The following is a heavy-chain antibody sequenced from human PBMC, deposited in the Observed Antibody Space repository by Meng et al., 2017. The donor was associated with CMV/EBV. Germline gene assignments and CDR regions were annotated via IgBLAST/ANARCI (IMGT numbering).Heavy chain of an antibody. V-gene: IGHV4-34*01. CDR1: GSFSGYY. CDR2: INHSGST. CDR3: ARGPPRAFTTGTTLLDY. D-gene: IGHD1-1*01. Sequence: GSFSGYYWSWIRQPPGKGLEWIGEINHSGSTNYNPSLKSRVTISVDTSKNQFSLKLSSVTAAGTAVYYCARGPPRAFTTGTTLLDYWGQGTLVTVSS. J-gene: IGHJ4*02.